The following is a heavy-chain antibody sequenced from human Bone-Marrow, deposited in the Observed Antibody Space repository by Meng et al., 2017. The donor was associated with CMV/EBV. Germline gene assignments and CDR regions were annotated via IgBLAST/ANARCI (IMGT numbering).Heavy chain of an antibody. J-gene: IGHJ1*01. Sequence: GESLKISCAASGFTFKSFAMNWVRQAPGKGLEWVSSISGWSTFIYYADSVKGRFTISRDNAKNSLYLQMNSLRAEDAAMFYCAKFFSGSYYREYFDRWGQGTLVTVSS. CDR3: AKFFSGSYYREYFDR. CDR2: ISGWSTFI. V-gene: IGHV3-21*04. CDR1: GFTFKSFA. D-gene: IGHD1-26*01.